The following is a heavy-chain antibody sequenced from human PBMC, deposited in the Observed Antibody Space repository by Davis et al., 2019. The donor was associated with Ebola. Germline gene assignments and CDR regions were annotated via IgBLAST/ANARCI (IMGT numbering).Heavy chain of an antibody. CDR2: IKEDGSEK. D-gene: IGHD2-8*02. Sequence: GSLRLSCEASGFTFSSYWMSWVRQIPGKGLEWVANIKEDGSEKKYVESVKGRFTISRDDSKNTLFLQMNSLRGEDTAIYYCAKDLFWWSASDVWGQGTTVTVSS. V-gene: IGHV3-7*03. CDR3: AKDLFWWSASDV. CDR1: GFTFSSYW. J-gene: IGHJ6*02.